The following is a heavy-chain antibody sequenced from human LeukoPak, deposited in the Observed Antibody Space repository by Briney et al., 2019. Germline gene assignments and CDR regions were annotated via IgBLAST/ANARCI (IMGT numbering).Heavy chain of an antibody. Sequence: PSETLSLTCTVSGGSISSSSYYWGWIRQPPGKGLEWIGSIYYSGSTYYNPSLKSRVTISVDTSKNQFSLKLSSVTAADTAVYYCARDQIAAAGAHTNYYYYYGMDVWGQGTTVTVSS. CDR1: GGSISSSSYY. D-gene: IGHD6-13*01. V-gene: IGHV4-39*02. J-gene: IGHJ6*02. CDR2: IYYSGST. CDR3: ARDQIAAAGAHTNYYYYYGMDV.